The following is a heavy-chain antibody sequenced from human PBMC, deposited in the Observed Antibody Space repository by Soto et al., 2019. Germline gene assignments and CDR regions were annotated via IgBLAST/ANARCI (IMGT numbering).Heavy chain of an antibody. V-gene: IGHV1-69*13. CDR1: GGTFSSYA. D-gene: IGHD6-6*01. J-gene: IGHJ5*02. Sequence: ASVNVSCKASGGTFSSYAISWVRQAPGQGLEWKGGIIPIFGTANYAQKFQGRVTITADESTSTAYKEQSSLKTEDSAVYYCARGIAARPDLNWWFDPWGQGTLVTVSS. CDR2: IIPIFGTA. CDR3: ARGIAARPDLNWWFDP.